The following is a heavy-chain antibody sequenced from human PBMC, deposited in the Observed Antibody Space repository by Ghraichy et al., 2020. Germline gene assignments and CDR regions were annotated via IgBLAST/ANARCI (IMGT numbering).Heavy chain of an antibody. CDR2: ISGSGGST. V-gene: IGHV3-23*01. J-gene: IGHJ5*02. CDR1: GFTFSSYA. Sequence: GGSLRLSCAASGFTFSSYAMSWVRQAPGKGLEWVSAISGSGGSTYYADSVKGRFTISRDNSKNTLYLQMNSLRAEDTAVYYCAKDPHSSSWYDSWFDPWGQGTLVTVSS. D-gene: IGHD6-13*01. CDR3: AKDPHSSSWYDSWFDP.